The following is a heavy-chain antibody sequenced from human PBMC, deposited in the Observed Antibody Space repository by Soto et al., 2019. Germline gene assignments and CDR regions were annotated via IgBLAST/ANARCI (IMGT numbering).Heavy chain of an antibody. CDR2: ISGSGGST. CDR3: AKGGGGYCSGGSCLQFDS. J-gene: IGHJ4*02. V-gene: IGHV3-23*01. CDR1: GFTFSSYA. Sequence: EVQLLESGGGLVQPGGSLRLSCAASGFTFSSYAMSWVRQAPGKGLEWVSAISGSGGSTYYADSVKGRFTISRDNSKNTLYLQMNSLRAEDTAVYYCAKGGGGYCSGGSCLQFDSWGQGTLVTVSS. D-gene: IGHD2-15*01.